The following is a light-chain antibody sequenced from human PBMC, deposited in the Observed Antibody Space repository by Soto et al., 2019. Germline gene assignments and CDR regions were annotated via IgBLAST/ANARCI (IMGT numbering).Light chain of an antibody. Sequence: IVMTQSPATLSVSPGERATLSCRASQSVSSNLAWYQQKPGQAPRLLIYGASTRATGIPARFSGRGSGTEFTLTISSLESEEVAVYYSQGNNNWPRTFGQGSKVDIK. CDR1: QSVSSN. CDR2: GAS. J-gene: IGKJ1*01. V-gene: IGKV3-15*01. CDR3: QGNNNWPRT.